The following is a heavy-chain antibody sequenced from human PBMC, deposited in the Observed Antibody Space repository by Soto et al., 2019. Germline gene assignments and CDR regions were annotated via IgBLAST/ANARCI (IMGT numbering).Heavy chain of an antibody. Sequence: QVQLVESGGGVIQPGRSLRLSCADSGFTFSSYAMHWVRQAPGKGLEWVAVISYDGSNKYYADSVKGRFTISRDNSKNTLYLQMNSLRAEDTAVYYCARGGLWFGELNFDYWGQGSLVTVSS. V-gene: IGHV3-30-3*01. CDR3: ARGGLWFGELNFDY. CDR2: ISYDGSNK. J-gene: IGHJ4*02. D-gene: IGHD3-10*01. CDR1: GFTFSSYA.